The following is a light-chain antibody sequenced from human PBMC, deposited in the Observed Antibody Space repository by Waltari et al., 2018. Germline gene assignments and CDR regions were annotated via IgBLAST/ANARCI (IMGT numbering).Light chain of an antibody. J-gene: IGKJ2*01. CDR1: QSVSSN. Sequence: EIAMTQSQATLSVSPGERATLPCRASQSVSSNLAWYKQTSGQAPRLLIYGASTRATGIPARFSGSGSGTEFTLTISSLQSEDFAVYYCQHYNNGRRTFGQGTKLEIK. V-gene: IGKV3-15*01. CDR3: QHYNNGRRT. CDR2: GAS.